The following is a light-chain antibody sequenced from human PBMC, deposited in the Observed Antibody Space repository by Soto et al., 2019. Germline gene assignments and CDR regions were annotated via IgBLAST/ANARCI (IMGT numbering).Light chain of an antibody. V-gene: IGKV3-20*01. Sequence: EVVLTQSPGTLSLSPGERATLSCRASQSVSNNYFAWYQQKPGQAPRLLIFGSSDRATGIPDRFSGRGSGTDFTLTISRLEPEDFAVYYCQQYGRSPPYTFGQGTKLELK. J-gene: IGKJ2*01. CDR3: QQYGRSPPYT. CDR1: QSVSNNY. CDR2: GSS.